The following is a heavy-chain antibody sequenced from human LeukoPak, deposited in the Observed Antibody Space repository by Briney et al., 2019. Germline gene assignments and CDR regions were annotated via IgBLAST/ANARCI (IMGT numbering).Heavy chain of an antibody. CDR3: ASPGGGRPATYFDY. V-gene: IGHV1-69*13. D-gene: IGHD2-8*02. CDR1: GGTFSSYA. CDR2: IIPIFGTA. Sequence: SVKVSCKASGGTFSSYAISWVRQAPGQGLEWMGGIIPIFGTANYAQKFQGRVTITADESTSTAYMELSSLRSEDTAVYYCASPGGGRPATYFDYWGQGTLVTVSS. J-gene: IGHJ4*02.